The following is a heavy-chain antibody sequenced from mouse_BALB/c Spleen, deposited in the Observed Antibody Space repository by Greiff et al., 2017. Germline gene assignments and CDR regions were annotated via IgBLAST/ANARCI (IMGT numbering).Heavy chain of an antibody. CDR2: INPYNDGT. D-gene: IGHD2-4*01. Sequence: VQLQQSGPELVKPGASVKMSCKASGYTFTSYVMHWVKQKPGQGLEWIGYINPYNDGTNYNQKFKDKATLTADKSSSIAYMQLSSLTSEDSAVYYCATTMITTAMDYWGQGTSVTVSS. CDR3: ATTMITTAMDY. CDR1: GYTFTSYV. J-gene: IGHJ4*01. V-gene: IGHV1-14*01.